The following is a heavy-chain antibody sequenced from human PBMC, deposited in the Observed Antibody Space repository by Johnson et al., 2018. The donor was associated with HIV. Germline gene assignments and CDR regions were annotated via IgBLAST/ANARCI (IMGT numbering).Heavy chain of an antibody. V-gene: IGHV3-30*18. CDR1: GFTFSTYW. J-gene: IGHJ3*02. Sequence: VQLVESGGGLVQPGGSVRLSCAASGFTFSTYWMSWVRQAPGKGLEWVALMSFDGSNKYYADSVKGRFTISRDNSKNTLYLQMNSLRAEDTAVYYFAKTITMIGRFDAFDIWGQGTMVTVSS. CDR2: MSFDGSNK. D-gene: IGHD3-22*01. CDR3: AKTITMIGRFDAFDI.